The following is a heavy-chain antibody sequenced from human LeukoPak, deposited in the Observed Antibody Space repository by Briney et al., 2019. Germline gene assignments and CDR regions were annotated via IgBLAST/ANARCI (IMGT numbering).Heavy chain of an antibody. CDR1: GGSISSYY. D-gene: IGHD7-27*01. Sequence: SETLSLTCTVSGGSISSYYWSWIRQPPGKGLEWIGYIYYSGSTNYNPSLKSRVTISVDTSKNQFSLKLSSVTAADTAVYYCARAGEGRVPFDYWGQGTLVIVSS. V-gene: IGHV4-59*01. CDR3: ARAGEGRVPFDY. CDR2: IYYSGST. J-gene: IGHJ4*02.